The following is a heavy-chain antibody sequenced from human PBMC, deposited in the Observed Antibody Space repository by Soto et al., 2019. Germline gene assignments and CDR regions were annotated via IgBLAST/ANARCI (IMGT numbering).Heavy chain of an antibody. CDR2: INSDGTTT. CDR3: VRDIR. Sequence: EVQLVESGGGLVQPGGSLRLSCAASGFTFNNFWMYWVRQTPEKGLVWASGINSDGTTTIYADSVKGRFTISRDHAKNTLYLQMNSLTVEDTAIYYCVRDIRWGQGTLVTVSS. J-gene: IGHJ4*02. V-gene: IGHV3-74*01. CDR1: GFTFNNFW.